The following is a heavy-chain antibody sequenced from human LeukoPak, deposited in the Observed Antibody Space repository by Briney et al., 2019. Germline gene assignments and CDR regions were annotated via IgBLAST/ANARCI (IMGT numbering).Heavy chain of an antibody. Sequence: GGSLRLSCAASGFTFSSYAMHWVRQAPGKGLEWVAVISYDGSNKYYADSVKGRFTISRDNSKNTLYLQMNSLRAEDTAVYYCASALDYGDFDYWGQGTLVTVSS. CDR3: ASALDYGDFDY. J-gene: IGHJ4*02. V-gene: IGHV3-30-3*01. CDR2: ISYDGSNK. D-gene: IGHD4-17*01. CDR1: GFTFSSYA.